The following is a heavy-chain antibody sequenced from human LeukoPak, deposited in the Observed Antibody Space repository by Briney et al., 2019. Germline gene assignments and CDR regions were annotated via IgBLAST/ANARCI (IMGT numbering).Heavy chain of an antibody. V-gene: IGHV1-2*04. J-gene: IGHJ3*02. CDR1: GYTFTGYY. CDR2: INPNSGGT. D-gene: IGHD6-13*01. CDR3: ARDRVLSIAAAGEAFDI. Sequence: GASVKVSCKASGYTFTGYYMHWVRQAPGQGLEWMGWINPNSGGTNYAQKFQGWVTMTRDTSISTAYMELSRLRSDDTAVYYCARDRVLSIAAAGEAFDIWGQGTMVTVSS.